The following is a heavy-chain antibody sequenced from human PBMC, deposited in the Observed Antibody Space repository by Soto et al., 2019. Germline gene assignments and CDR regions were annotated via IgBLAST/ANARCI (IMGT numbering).Heavy chain of an antibody. D-gene: IGHD1-1*01. V-gene: IGHV4-34*01. J-gene: IGHJ4*02. Sequence: SETLSLTCAVYGGSFSGYYWSWIRQPPGKGLEWIGEINHSGSTNYNPSLKSRVTISVDTSKNQFSLTLSSVTAADTAVYYCARGWTGSIDGGVAGWGQGTLVTVSS. CDR1: GGSFSGYY. CDR3: ARGWTGSIDGGVAG. CDR2: INHSGST.